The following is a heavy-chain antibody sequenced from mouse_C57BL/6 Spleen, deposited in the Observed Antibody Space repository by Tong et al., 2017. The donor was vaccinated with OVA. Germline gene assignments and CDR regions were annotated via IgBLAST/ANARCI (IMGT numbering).Heavy chain of an antibody. CDR3: ARWDRYLAY. J-gene: IGHJ3*01. D-gene: IGHD2-14*01. V-gene: IGHV1-9*01. CDR2: ILPGSGST. CDR1: GYTFSSYW. Sequence: VQLQQSGPDLVKPGASVKISCKATGYTFSSYWIEWVKQRPGHGLEWIGEILPGSGSTNYNEKFKGKATLTADKSSSTAYMQLSSLTSEDSAVYFCARWDRYLAYWGQGTLVTVSA.